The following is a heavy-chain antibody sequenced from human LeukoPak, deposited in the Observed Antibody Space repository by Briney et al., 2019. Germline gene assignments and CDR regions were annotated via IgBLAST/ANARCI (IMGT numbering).Heavy chain of an antibody. J-gene: IGHJ6*02. CDR3: ARDLGGNSGSAGYYYYGMDV. D-gene: IGHD4-23*01. CDR2: ISSSGSTI. Sequence: GGSLRLSCAASGFTFSDYYMSWIRQAPGKGPEWVSYISSSGSTIYYADSVKGRFTISRDNAKNSLYLQMNSLRAEDTAVYYCARDLGGNSGSAGYYYYGMDVWGQGTTVTVSS. CDR1: GFTFSDYY. V-gene: IGHV3-11*01.